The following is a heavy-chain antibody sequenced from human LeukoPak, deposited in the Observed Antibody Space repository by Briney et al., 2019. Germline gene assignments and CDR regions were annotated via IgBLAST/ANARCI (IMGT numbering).Heavy chain of an antibody. J-gene: IGHJ4*02. V-gene: IGHV3-30*04. CDR3: ARDRGYSGYDPWYYSDY. Sequence: GGFLRLSCAASGFTFSSYAMHWVRQAPGKGLEWVAVISYDGSNKYYADSVKGRFTISRDNSKNTLYLQMNSLRAEDTAVYYCARDRGYSGYDPWYYSDYWGQGTLVTVSS. D-gene: IGHD5-12*01. CDR1: GFTFSSYA. CDR2: ISYDGSNK.